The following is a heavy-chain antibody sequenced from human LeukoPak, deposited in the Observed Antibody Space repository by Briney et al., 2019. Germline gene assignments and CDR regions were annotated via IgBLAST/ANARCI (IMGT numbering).Heavy chain of an antibody. D-gene: IGHD2-2*01. CDR3: ARSLRRDCDSTSCWAALDI. CDR2: ISGSTTYT. J-gene: IGHJ3*02. V-gene: IGHV3-11*03. CDR1: GFSFSDYY. Sequence: GGSLRLSCAASGFSFSDYYTSWLRQAPGKGLEWVSYISGSTTYTNYADSAKGRFTISRDNAKNSLYLQMNSLRAEDTAVYYCARSLRRDCDSTSCWAALDIWGQGTMVTVSS.